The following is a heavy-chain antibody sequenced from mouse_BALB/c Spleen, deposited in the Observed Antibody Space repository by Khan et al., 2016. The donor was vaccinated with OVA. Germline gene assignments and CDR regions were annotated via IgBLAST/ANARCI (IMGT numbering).Heavy chain of an antibody. V-gene: IGHV1S56*01. CDR3: ARGGYGASAY. CDR2: IFPGNVNN. D-gene: IGHD2-2*01. Sequence: QIQLVQTGPELVKPGASVRISCKASDYTFTCYYIHWVKQRPGQGLEWIGWIFPGNVNNKYTEKLKGKATLTADKSSSTAYMQLSSVTSEDSAVYFCARGGYGASAYWGQGTLVTVSA. CDR1: DYTFTCYY. J-gene: IGHJ3*01.